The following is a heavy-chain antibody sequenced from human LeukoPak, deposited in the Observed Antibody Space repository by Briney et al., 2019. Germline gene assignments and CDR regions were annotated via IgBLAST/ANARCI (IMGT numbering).Heavy chain of an antibody. CDR1: GFTFDDYG. V-gene: IGHV3-20*04. Sequence: PGGSLRLSCAASGFTFDDYGMSWVRQAPGKGLEWVSGINWNGGSTGYADSVKGRFTISRDNAKNSLYLQMNSLRAEDTAVYYCARDLLLDWYDVFDIWGQGTMVTVSS. CDR2: INWNGGST. D-gene: IGHD3/OR15-3a*01. J-gene: IGHJ3*02. CDR3: ARDLLLDWYDVFDI.